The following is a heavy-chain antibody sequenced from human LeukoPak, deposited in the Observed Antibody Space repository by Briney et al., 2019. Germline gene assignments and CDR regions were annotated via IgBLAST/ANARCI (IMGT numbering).Heavy chain of an antibody. J-gene: IGHJ4*02. CDR2: ISSSSSYI. V-gene: IGHV3-21*01. CDR1: GFTFSSYS. Sequence: GGSLRLSCAASGFTFSSYSMNWVRQAPGKGLEWVSSISSSSSYIYYADSVKGRFTISRDNAKNSLYLQMNSLRAEDTAVYYCARDTKDTTMVVYYFDYWGQGTLVTVSS. CDR3: ARDTKDTTMVVYYFDY. D-gene: IGHD5-18*01.